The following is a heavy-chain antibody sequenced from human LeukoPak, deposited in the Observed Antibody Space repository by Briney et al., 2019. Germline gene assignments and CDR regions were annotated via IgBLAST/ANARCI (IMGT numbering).Heavy chain of an antibody. CDR3: AREFGGYSCGYRGFDY. CDR2: ISGSGGST. V-gene: IGHV3-23*01. J-gene: IGHJ4*02. Sequence: PGGSLRLSCAASGFTFSSYAMSWVRQAPGKGLEWVSAISGSGGSTYYADSVKGRFTISRDNSKNTLYLQMNSLRAEDTAVYYCAREFGGYSCGYRGFDYWGQGTLVTVSS. CDR1: GFTFSSYA. D-gene: IGHD5-18*01.